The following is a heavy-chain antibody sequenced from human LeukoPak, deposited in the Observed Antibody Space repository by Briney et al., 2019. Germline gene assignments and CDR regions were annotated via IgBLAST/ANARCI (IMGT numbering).Heavy chain of an antibody. Sequence: ASVKVSCKASGYTFTSYGISWVRQAPGQGLEWMGWISAYNGNTNYAQKFQGRVTMTRDTSISTAYMELSRLRSDDTAVYYCATTGNYDFWSGYDYWGQGTLVTVSS. J-gene: IGHJ4*02. CDR3: ATTGNYDFWSGYDY. V-gene: IGHV1-18*01. CDR1: GYTFTSYG. CDR2: ISAYNGNT. D-gene: IGHD3-3*01.